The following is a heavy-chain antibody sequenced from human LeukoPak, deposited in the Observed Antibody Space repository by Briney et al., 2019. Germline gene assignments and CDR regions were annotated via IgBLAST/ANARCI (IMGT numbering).Heavy chain of an antibody. CDR1: GFSFSSQG. CDR3: TRDSGYNAFDI. Sequence: QPGGSLRLSCAASGFSFSSQGMHWVRQAPGKGLEWVGNIKEDGTAKNYVVSVRGRFTISRDNAKNSLYLQMNSLRGEDTAVYYCTRDSGYNAFDIWGQGTMVTVSS. J-gene: IGHJ3*02. D-gene: IGHD5-12*01. CDR2: IKEDGTAK. V-gene: IGHV3-7*01.